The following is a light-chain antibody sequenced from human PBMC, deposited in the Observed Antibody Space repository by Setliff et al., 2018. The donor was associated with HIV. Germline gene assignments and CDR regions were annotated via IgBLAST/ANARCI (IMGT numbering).Light chain of an antibody. Sequence: QSALTQPASVSGSPGQSITISCTGTSSDVGTYNFVSWYQQHPGKAPKLMIYDFSYRPSGVSNRFSGSKSGNAASLTISGLQAEDEADYYCSSYTSRTPLYVFGTGTKVT. CDR2: DFS. CDR3: SSYTSRTPLYV. J-gene: IGLJ1*01. CDR1: SSDVGTYNF. V-gene: IGLV2-14*03.